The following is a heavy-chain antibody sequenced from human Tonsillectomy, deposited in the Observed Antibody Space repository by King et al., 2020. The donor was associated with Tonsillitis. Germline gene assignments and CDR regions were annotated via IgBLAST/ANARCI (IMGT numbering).Heavy chain of an antibody. CDR3: ARDRPWATVTANY. CDR1: GFTFSSYS. CDR2: ISSTGSTI. Sequence: VQLMESGGGLVQPGGSLRLSCVASGFTFSSYSMNWVRQAPGKGLEWLSYISSTGSTIYYADSVKGRFTISRDNAKNSLYLQMNSLRAEDAAVYYCARDRPWATVTANYWGQGTLVTVSS. D-gene: IGHD4-17*01. J-gene: IGHJ4*02. V-gene: IGHV3-48*01.